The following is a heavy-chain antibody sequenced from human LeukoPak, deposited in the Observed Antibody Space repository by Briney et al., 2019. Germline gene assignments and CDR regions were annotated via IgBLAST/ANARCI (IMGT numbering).Heavy chain of an antibody. CDR2: IYYSGST. Sequence: SETLSLTCTVSGGSISSYYWSWIRQPPGKGLEWIGYIYYSGSTNYNPSLKSRVTISVDTSKNQFSLKLSSVTAADTAVYYCARQPMVRGVGYYGMDVWGQGTTVTVSS. CDR1: GGSISSYY. J-gene: IGHJ6*02. CDR3: ARQPMVRGVGYYGMDV. V-gene: IGHV4-59*08. D-gene: IGHD3-10*01.